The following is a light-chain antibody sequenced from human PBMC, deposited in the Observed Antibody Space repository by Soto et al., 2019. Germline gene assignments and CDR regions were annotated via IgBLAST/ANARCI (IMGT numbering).Light chain of an antibody. J-gene: IGKJ1*01. CDR2: GAS. CDR1: QSISSN. V-gene: IGKV3-15*01. Sequence: EIVMTQSPATLSVSPGERATLSCRASQSISSNLAWYQQKPGQAPRLLIYGASTRATGIPARFSGSGSGTEFTLTISRLQSEDFAVYYCQHYNHWPPWTFGQGTKVEIK. CDR3: QHYNHWPPWT.